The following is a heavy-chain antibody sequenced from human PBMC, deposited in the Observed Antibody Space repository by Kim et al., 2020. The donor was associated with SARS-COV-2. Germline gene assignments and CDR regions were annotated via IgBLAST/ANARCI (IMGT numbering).Heavy chain of an antibody. D-gene: IGHD4-4*01. J-gene: IGHJ4*02. Sequence: SETLSLTCTVSGGSISTYYGSWIRQPPGKGLEWIGYIYYTGSTNYNPSLKSRVTISADTSKNQFSLKLSSVTAADTAVYYCARGLEYSNTWPAGSAAHFDYWGQGTLVTVSS. CDR3: ARGLEYSNTWPAGSAAHFDY. CDR2: IYYTGST. CDR1: GGSISTYY. V-gene: IGHV4-59*01.